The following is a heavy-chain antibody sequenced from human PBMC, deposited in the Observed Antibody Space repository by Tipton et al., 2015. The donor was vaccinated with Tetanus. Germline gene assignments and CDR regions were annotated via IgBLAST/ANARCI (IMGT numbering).Heavy chain of an antibody. CDR2: IYYSGST. V-gene: IGHV4-39*01. J-gene: IGHJ4*02. CDR1: RGSISSSNYY. Sequence: LRLSCTVSRGSISSSNYYWGWIRQPPGKGLEWIGSIYYSGSTYYNPSLKSRVTISVDTSKNQFSLKLSSVTAADTAVYYCARHDVKENYFDHWGQGTLVSVSS. CDR3: ARHDVKENYFDH.